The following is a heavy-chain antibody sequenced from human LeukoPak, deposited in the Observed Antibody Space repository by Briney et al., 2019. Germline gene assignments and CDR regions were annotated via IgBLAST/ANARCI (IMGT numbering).Heavy chain of an antibody. Sequence: SETLSLTCTVSGYSISSGYYWGWVRQPPGKGLEWIGSIYHSGSAYYNPSLKSRVTISVDTSQNQFSLKPSSVTAAHTAVYYCARVKGGKKDGYNIDYWGQGTLVTVSS. V-gene: IGHV4-38-2*02. CDR2: IYHSGSA. CDR3: ARVKGGKKDGYNIDY. CDR1: GYSISSGYY. D-gene: IGHD5-24*01. J-gene: IGHJ4*02.